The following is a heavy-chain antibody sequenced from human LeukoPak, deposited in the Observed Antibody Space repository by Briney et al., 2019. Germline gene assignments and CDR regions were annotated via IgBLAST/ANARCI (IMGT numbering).Heavy chain of an antibody. CDR1: GFTFSNYG. CDR2: IWSDGNNK. J-gene: IGHJ3*02. CDR3: VRERGPYDAFEI. V-gene: IGHV3-33*01. Sequence: GGSLRLSCAASGFTFSNYGMHWVRQAPGKGLEWVSVIWSDGNNKFYVDPVKGRFTIFRDNSKNTLDLQLNSLRAEDTAMYYCVRERGPYDAFEIWGQGTMVTVSS.